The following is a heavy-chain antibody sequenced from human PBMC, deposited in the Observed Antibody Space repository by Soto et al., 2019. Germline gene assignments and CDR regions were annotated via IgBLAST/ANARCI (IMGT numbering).Heavy chain of an antibody. CDR2: IYFTGTT. D-gene: IGHD3-22*01. CDR1: GGSVTIGGYY. J-gene: IGHJ4*02. V-gene: IGHV4-31*03. CDR3: ARDHIYYDSSGYYYVGFDY. Sequence: SETLSLTCTVSGGSVTIGGYYWSWVRQLPGKGLEWIGNIYFTGTTRYNPSLESRVTISVDTSKNQFSLKLSSVTAADTAVYYCARDHIYYDSSGYYYVGFDYWGQGTLVTVSS.